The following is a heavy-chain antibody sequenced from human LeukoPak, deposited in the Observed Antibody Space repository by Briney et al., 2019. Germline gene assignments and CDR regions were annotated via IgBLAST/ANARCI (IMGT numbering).Heavy chain of an antibody. CDR1: GFTFSSYG. CDR2: IYSGGNT. J-gene: IGHJ6*04. D-gene: IGHD2-2*01. Sequence: PGRSLRLSCAASGFTFSSYGMHWVRQAPGKGLEWVSLIYSGGNTYYADSAEGRFTISRDDSKNTLYLQMNSLRAEDTAVYYCARRGSSTSCGSRGKGPTVTVSS. CDR3: ARRGSSTSCGS. V-gene: IGHV3-66*01.